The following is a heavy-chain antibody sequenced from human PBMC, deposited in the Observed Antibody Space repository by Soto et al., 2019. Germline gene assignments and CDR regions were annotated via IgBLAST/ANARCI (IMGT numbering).Heavy chain of an antibody. D-gene: IGHD3-22*01. CDR1: GYRFTSYW. J-gene: IGHJ3*02. CDR2: IYPGDSDT. CDR3: ARPQGLNYYDSSGYYYDAFDI. Sequence: GEALKISCKGSGYRFTSYWIGWVRQMPGKGLEWMGIIYPGDSDTRYSPSFQGQVTISADKSISTAYLQWSSLKASDTAMYYCARPQGLNYYDSSGYYYDAFDIWGQGTMVTVSS. V-gene: IGHV5-51*01.